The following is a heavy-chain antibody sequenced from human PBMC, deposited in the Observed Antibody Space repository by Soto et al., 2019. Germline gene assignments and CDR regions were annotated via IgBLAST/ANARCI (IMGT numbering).Heavy chain of an antibody. CDR3: AKDPQQLIAYFDY. V-gene: IGHV3-23*01. CDR2: ISDNGGTT. J-gene: IGHJ4*02. CDR1: GFTFSNYA. Sequence: GGSLRLSCAASGFTFSNYAMSWVRQAPGKGLEWVSSISDNGGTTYYADSVKGRFTISRDNSKNTLYLQMNSLRAEDTAVYYCAKDPQQLIAYFDYWGQGTQVTVSS. D-gene: IGHD6-13*01.